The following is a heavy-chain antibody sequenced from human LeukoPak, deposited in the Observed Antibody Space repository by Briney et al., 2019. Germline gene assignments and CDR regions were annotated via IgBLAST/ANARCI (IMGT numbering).Heavy chain of an antibody. CDR1: GFTFSNYA. CDR2: INWNGGST. CDR3: ARDYGVYDSSGFFDY. D-gene: IGHD3-22*01. Sequence: PGGSLRLSCAASGFTFSNYAMSWVRQAPGKGLEWVSGINWNGGSTGYADSVKGRFTISRDNAKNSLYLQMNSLRAEDTALYYCARDYGVYDSSGFFDYWGQGTLVTVSS. V-gene: IGHV3-20*04. J-gene: IGHJ4*02.